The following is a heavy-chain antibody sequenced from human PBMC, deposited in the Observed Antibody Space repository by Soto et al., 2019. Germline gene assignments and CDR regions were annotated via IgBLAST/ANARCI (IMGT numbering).Heavy chain of an antibody. CDR3: ATASSGAFDY. D-gene: IGHD1-26*01. J-gene: IGHJ4*02. V-gene: IGHV3-7*05. CDR1: GFTFSGYW. CDR2: IQPDGSAK. Sequence: XXSLRLSCAASGFTFSGYWMGWVRQAPGKGLEWVASIQPDGSAKDYVASVKGRFTISRDNAKNSLFLQMNSLRADDTAMYYCATASSGAFDYWGLGTLVTVSS.